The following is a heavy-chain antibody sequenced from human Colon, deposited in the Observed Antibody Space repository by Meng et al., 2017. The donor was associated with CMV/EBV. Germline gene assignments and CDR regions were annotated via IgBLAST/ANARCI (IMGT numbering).Heavy chain of an antibody. CDR3: ARGRGNTIFGVVIRLREGWFDP. Sequence: GSLRLSCVGSGYKFSGYEMNWVRQAPGKGLEWIGEINHSGSTNYNPSLKSRVTISVDTSKNQFSLKLSSVTAADTAVYYCARGRGNTIFGVVIRLREGWFDPWGQGTLVTVSS. V-gene: IGHV4-34*01. J-gene: IGHJ5*02. D-gene: IGHD3-3*01. CDR2: INHSGST. CDR1: GYKFSGYE.